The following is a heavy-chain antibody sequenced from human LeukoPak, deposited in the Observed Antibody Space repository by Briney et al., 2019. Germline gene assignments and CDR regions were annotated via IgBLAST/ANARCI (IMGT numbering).Heavy chain of an antibody. V-gene: IGHV1-69*13. CDR3: ARLMDYYASGTYGRYAMDV. J-gene: IGHJ6*04. Sequence: SVKVSCKASGGTFTSYTISWGGQAPGQGLGWRGGIIPIFGTANYAQKFQGRVTITADESTSTAYMELNSLRSEDTAMYYCARLMDYYASGTYGRYAMDVWGKGTTVTVTS. D-gene: IGHD3-10*01. CDR1: GGTFTSYT. CDR2: IIPIFGTA.